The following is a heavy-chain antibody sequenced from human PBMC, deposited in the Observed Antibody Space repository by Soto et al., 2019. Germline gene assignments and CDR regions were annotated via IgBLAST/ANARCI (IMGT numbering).Heavy chain of an antibody. Sequence: QVQLQESGPGLVKPSQTLSLTCTVSGGSISSGGYYLSWIRQHPGKGLQWIGYIYYSGSTYYNPSPKSRITISVDTSKNQCSLKMSSVNASDTAVYYCAREIRGSSWPHFDYWGQGTLVTVSS. D-gene: IGHD6-13*01. CDR2: IYYSGST. CDR3: AREIRGSSWPHFDY. V-gene: IGHV4-31*03. J-gene: IGHJ4*02. CDR1: GGSISSGGYY.